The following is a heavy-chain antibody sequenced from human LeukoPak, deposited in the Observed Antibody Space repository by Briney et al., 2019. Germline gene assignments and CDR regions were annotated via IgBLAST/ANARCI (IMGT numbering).Heavy chain of an antibody. CDR3: AREPYDCGSGYWGAVEI. CDR1: GGSISSYY. J-gene: IGHJ3*02. Sequence: SETLSLTCTVSGGSISSYYWSWIRQPAGKGLEWIGRIYTSGSTNYNPSLKSRVTMSVDTSKNQFSLKLSSVTAADTAVYYCAREPYDCGSGYWGAVEIWGQGTMVTVSS. CDR2: IYTSGST. D-gene: IGHD3-3*01. V-gene: IGHV4-4*07.